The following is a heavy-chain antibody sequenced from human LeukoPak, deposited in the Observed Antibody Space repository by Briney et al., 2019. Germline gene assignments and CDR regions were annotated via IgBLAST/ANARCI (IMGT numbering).Heavy chain of an antibody. V-gene: IGHV1-18*01. CDR1: GYTFPSYG. J-gene: IGHJ4*02. CDR2: IRHHTGET. D-gene: IGHD2-2*01. Sequence: ASVKVSCMASGYTFPSYGINWVRQALGQGLEWMGCIRHHTGETNSAQRFQDRVTMTTDKATTTPYLELRSLRSDDTAVYYCARDRGGKGSAIFYWGQGSLVTVSS. CDR3: ARDRGGKGSAIFY.